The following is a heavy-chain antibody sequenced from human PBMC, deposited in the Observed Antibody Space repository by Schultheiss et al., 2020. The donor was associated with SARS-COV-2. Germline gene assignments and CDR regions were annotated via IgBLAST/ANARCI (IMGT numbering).Heavy chain of an antibody. Sequence: GGSLRLSCAASGFTFSSYSMNWVRQAPGKGLEWVSYISSSSSTIYYADSVKGRFTISRDNAKNSLYLQMNSLRAEDTAVYYCARGYYYDSSGYYYAYFQHWGQGTLVTVSS. V-gene: IGHV3-48*01. CDR2: ISSSSSTI. D-gene: IGHD3-22*01. CDR3: ARGYYYDSSGYYYAYFQH. J-gene: IGHJ1*01. CDR1: GFTFSSYS.